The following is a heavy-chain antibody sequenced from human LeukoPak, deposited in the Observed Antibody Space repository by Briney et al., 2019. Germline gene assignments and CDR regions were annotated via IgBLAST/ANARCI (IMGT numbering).Heavy chain of an antibody. CDR3: ARGRPTNLNGIY. Sequence: ASVKVSCKASGYTFTSHHINWVRQATGRGFEWMGWMNPESGNTNYAQRFQGRATMTWDTSINTAYMELSSLRSDDTAVYYCARGRPTNLNGIYWGQGTLVTVSS. J-gene: IGHJ4*02. D-gene: IGHD1-1*01. CDR2: MNPESGNT. CDR1: GYTFTSHH. V-gene: IGHV1-8*01.